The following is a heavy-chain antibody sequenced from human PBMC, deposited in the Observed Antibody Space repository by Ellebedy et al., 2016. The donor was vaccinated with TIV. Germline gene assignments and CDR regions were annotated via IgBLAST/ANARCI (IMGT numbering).Heavy chain of an antibody. V-gene: IGHV1-18*04. Sequence: ASVKVSCKASGYIFTNYGITWVRQAPGQGLEWMGWITVYNGKANYAQRLQGRVTMTTDTSTSTADMELRSLRSDDTAVYYCARGGPTGVIWFGESAYWGHGTLVTVSS. CDR2: ITVYNGKA. CDR1: GYIFTNYG. J-gene: IGHJ4*01. CDR3: ARGGPTGVIWFGESAY. D-gene: IGHD3-10*01.